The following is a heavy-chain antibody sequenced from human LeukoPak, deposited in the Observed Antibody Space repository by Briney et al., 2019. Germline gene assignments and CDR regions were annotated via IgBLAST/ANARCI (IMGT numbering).Heavy chain of an antibody. CDR2: ISYDGSNK. D-gene: IGHD3-22*01. V-gene: IGHV3-30-3*01. CDR1: GFTFSSYA. CDR3: ARDLEVYYDSSGVDY. J-gene: IGHJ4*02. Sequence: GRSLRLSCAASGFTFSSYAMHWVRQAPGKGLEWEAVISYDGSNKYYADSVKGRFTISRDNSKNTLYLQMNSLRAEDTAAYYCARDLEVYYDSSGVDYWGQGTLVTVSS.